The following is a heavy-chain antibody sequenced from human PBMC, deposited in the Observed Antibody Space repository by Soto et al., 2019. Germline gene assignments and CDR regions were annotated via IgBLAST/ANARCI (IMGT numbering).Heavy chain of an antibody. CDR3: ARELRCSGGSCFSDNYYYDGMDV. D-gene: IGHD2-15*01. Sequence: EVQLVESGGGLVKPGGSLRLSCAVSGLSFSSNSMNWVRQAPGKGLEWVSSISSSGSYIYYSDSVKGRFTISRDNAKNSLYLQMSSLRAEDTALYYWARELRCSGGSCFSDNYYYDGMDVWGQGTAVTVSS. J-gene: IGHJ6*02. CDR2: ISSSGSYI. V-gene: IGHV3-21*01. CDR1: GLSFSSNS.